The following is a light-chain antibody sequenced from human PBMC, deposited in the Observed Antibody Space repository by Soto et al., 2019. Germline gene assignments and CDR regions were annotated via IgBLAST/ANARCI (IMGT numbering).Light chain of an antibody. J-gene: IGLJ2*01. V-gene: IGLV2-14*03. Sequence: QSVLTQPASVSGSPGQSITISCTGTSSDVGGYDHVSWYQQQPGKAPKLIIYDVTVQPSWISPRFSGSKSDDTASLAVSGVQPEDEADYYCSFYSNKDTLLFGGGTKLTVL. CDR2: DVT. CDR1: SSDVGGYDH. CDR3: SFYSNKDTLL.